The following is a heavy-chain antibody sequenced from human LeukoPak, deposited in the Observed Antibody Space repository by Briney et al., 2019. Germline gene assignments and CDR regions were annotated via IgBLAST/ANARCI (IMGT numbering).Heavy chain of an antibody. CDR1: GFTFSNYW. CDR3: AVFGELLLPYDY. Sequence: PGGSLRLSCAVSGFTFSNYWMHWVRQAPGKGLVWVSRINGDGTVTFYADSVKGRFTISRDNAKNTVFLQMNSLRAEDTAVYYCAVFGELLLPYDYWGQGTLVTVSS. J-gene: IGHJ4*02. D-gene: IGHD3-10*02. CDR2: INGDGTVT. V-gene: IGHV3-74*01.